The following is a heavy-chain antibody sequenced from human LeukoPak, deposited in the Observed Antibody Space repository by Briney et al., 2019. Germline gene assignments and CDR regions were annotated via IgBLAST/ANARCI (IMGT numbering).Heavy chain of an antibody. CDR1: GFTFGDYT. J-gene: IGHJ5*02. V-gene: IGHV3-49*04. Sequence: GGSLRLSCTASGFTFGDYTMTWVRQAPGKGLEWVGFIRSKAYGGTTEYAASVEGRFTISRDDSKSIAYLQMNSLKTEDTAVYYCTRTTPLYDFWSGYPTNPWGQGTLVTVSS. D-gene: IGHD3-3*01. CDR2: IRSKAYGGTT. CDR3: TRTTPLYDFWSGYPTNP.